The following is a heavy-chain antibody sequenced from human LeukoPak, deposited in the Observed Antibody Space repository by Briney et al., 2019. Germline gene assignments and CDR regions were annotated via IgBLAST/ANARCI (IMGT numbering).Heavy chain of an antibody. J-gene: IGHJ5*02. Sequence: GGSLRLSCAASGFTFSSYSMNWVRQAPGKGLKWVSYISSSSSTIYYADSVKGRFTISRDNAKNSLYLQMNSLRAEDTAVYYCARAGIVGATKDDWFDPWGQGTLVTVSS. D-gene: IGHD1-26*01. CDR2: ISSSSSTI. CDR3: ARAGIVGATKDDWFDP. CDR1: GFTFSSYS. V-gene: IGHV3-48*04.